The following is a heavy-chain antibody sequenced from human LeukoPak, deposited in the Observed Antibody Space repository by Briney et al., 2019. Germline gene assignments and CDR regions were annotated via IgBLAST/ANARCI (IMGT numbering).Heavy chain of an antibody. V-gene: IGHV3-23*01. CDR3: AEDVVVVVAAKPGI. Sequence: GGPLRLSCAASGFTFSTYAMSWVRQAPGKGVQWVSSISSSGDSTYYVDSVKGRFTISRDNSKNTLYLQMNSLRAEDTAVYYCAEDVVVVVAAKPGIWGQGTLVTVSS. CDR2: ISSSGDST. D-gene: IGHD2-15*01. CDR1: GFTFSTYA. J-gene: IGHJ4*02.